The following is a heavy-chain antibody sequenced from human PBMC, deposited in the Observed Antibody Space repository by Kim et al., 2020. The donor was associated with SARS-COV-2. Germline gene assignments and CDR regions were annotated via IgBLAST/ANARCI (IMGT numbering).Heavy chain of an antibody. D-gene: IGHD3-22*01. J-gene: IGHJ3*02. CDR1: GFTFSSYG. CDR2: ISYDGSNK. Sequence: GGSLRLSCAASGFTFSSYGMHWVRQAPGKGLEWVAVISYDGSNKYYADSVKGRFTISRDNSKNTLYLQMNSLRAEDTAVYYCTYDSSGYYLSLDAFDIWGQGTMFTVSS. CDR3: TYDSSGYYLSLDAFDI. V-gene: IGHV3-30*18.